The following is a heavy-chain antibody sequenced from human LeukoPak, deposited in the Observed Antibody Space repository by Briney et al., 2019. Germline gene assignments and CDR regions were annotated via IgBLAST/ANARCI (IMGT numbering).Heavy chain of an antibody. CDR2: ISGSGGST. CDR3: ATRAYYRDPWDKEPDY. D-gene: IGHD3-10*01. V-gene: IGHV3-23*01. J-gene: IGHJ4*02. Sequence: GGSLRLSCAASGFTFSSYTMSWVRQAPWKGLEWVSAISGSGGSTYYADSVKGRFTISRDNSKNTLYLQMNSLRAEDTAVYYCATRAYYRDPWDKEPDYWGQGTLVTVSS. CDR1: GFTFSSYT.